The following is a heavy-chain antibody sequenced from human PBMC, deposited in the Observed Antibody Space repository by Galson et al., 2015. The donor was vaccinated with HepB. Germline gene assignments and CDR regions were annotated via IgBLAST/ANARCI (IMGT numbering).Heavy chain of an antibody. CDR3: AKLGGARPY. CDR2: INGDGVNT. J-gene: IGHJ4*02. V-gene: IGHV3-23*01. D-gene: IGHD2-21*01. Sequence: SLRLSCAASGLSFRSFAMSWVRQAPGKGLEWVSSINGDGVNTYYRDSVKGRFTISRDNSRATVFLQMNSLRAEDTAVYYCAKLGGARPYWGQGTLVTVSS. CDR1: GLSFRSFA.